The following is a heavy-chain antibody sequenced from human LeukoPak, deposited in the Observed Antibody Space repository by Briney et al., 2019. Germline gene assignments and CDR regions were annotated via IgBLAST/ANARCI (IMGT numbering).Heavy chain of an antibody. J-gene: IGHJ4*02. D-gene: IGHD7-27*01. V-gene: IGHV3-30*02. CDR3: ARSSLGDY. Sequence: PGWSLRLSCAPSGFTFSSYGMHWVRQAPGKGLDGVAFIRYDGSNEYYADSVKGRFTISRDKSKNTLYLQMNSLRVEDTAVYYCARSSLGDYWGQGTLVTVSS. CDR2: IRYDGSNE. CDR1: GFTFSSYG.